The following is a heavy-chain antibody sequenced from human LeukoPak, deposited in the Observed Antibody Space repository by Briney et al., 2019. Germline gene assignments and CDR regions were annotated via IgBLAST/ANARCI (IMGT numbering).Heavy chain of an antibody. J-gene: IGHJ6*03. CDR2: IYYSGST. CDR3: ARDIVDYDILTGYPYYYMDV. CDR1: GGSISSYY. Sequence: SETLSLTCTVSGGSISSYYWSWIRQPPGKGLEWIGSIYYSGSTYYNPSLKSRVTISVDTSKNQFSLKLSSVTAADTAVYYCARDIVDYDILTGYPYYYMDVWGKGTTVTVSS. V-gene: IGHV4-59*12. D-gene: IGHD3-9*01.